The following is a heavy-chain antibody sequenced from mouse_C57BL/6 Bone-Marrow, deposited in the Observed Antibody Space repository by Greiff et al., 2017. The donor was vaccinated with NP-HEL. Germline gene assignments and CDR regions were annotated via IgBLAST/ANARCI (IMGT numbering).Heavy chain of an antibody. CDR3: ATFDYYGSSYPDY. D-gene: IGHD1-1*01. V-gene: IGHV1-81*01. CDR1: GYTFTSYG. CDR2: IYPRSGDT. J-gene: IGHJ2*01. Sequence: QVQLQQSGAELARPGASVKLSCKASGYTFTSYGISWVKQRTGQGLEWIGEIYPRSGDTYYNEKFKGKATLTADTSSNTAYLQLSSLTSEDTAIYYCATFDYYGSSYPDYWGQGTTLTVSS.